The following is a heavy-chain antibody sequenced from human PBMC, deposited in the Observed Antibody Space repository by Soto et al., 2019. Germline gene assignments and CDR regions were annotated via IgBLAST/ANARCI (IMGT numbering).Heavy chain of an antibody. D-gene: IGHD6-13*01. J-gene: IGHJ5*02. CDR2: INPSSGVT. Sequence: GASVKVSCKASGYTFTDYYLHWVRQAPGQGLEWMGWINPSSGVTLFAQRFQGRVTMTRDTSTSTAYLEFSRLRSDDTAVYYCARDGAAGPVHNWFDPWGQGTLVTVSS. CDR3: ARDGAAGPVHNWFDP. CDR1: GYTFTDYY. V-gene: IGHV1-2*02.